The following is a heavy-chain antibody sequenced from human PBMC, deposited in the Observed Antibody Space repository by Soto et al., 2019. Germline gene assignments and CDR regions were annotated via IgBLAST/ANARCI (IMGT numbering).Heavy chain of an antibody. Sequence: QVQLVESGGGVVQPGRSLRLSCAASGFTFSSYAMHWVRQAPGKGLEWVAVISYDGSNKYYADSVKGRFTISRDNSKNTLYLQMNSLRAEDTAVYYCARGEQQLLVDYWGQGTLVTVSS. CDR1: GFTFSSYA. V-gene: IGHV3-30-3*01. CDR3: ARGEQQLLVDY. J-gene: IGHJ4*02. D-gene: IGHD6-13*01. CDR2: ISYDGSNK.